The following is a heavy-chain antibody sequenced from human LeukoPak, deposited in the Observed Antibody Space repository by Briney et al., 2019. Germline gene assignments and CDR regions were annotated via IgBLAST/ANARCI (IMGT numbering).Heavy chain of an antibody. CDR3: ARRSTAVAGTLDAFDI. CDR2: IYPGDSDT. CDR1: GYSFTSYW. J-gene: IGHJ3*02. V-gene: IGHV5-51*01. D-gene: IGHD6-19*01. Sequence: GESLKISCKGSGYSFTSYWIGWVRQMPGKGLEWMGIIYPGDSDTRYSPSFQGQVTISADKSISTAYLQWSSLKASDTAMYYCARRSTAVAGTLDAFDIWGQGTMVTVSS.